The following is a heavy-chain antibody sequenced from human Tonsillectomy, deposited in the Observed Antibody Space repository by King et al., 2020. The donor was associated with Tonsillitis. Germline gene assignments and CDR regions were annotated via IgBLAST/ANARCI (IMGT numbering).Heavy chain of an antibody. CDR2: ISYDGSDK. V-gene: IGHV3-30*04. Sequence: VQLVESGGGVVQPGRSLRLSCTASGFTFSSYAMHWVRQAPGKGLEWVAVISYDGSDKYYADSVKGRFTISRDNPKNTLYLQMNSLRAEETAVYYCARDLDYYDSSGYFYYWGQGALVTVSS. CDR3: ARDLDYYDSSGYFYY. D-gene: IGHD3-22*01. CDR1: GFTFSSYA. J-gene: IGHJ4*02.